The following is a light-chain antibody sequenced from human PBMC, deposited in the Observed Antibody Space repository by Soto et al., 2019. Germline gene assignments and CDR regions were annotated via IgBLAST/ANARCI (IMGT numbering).Light chain of an antibody. CDR1: TSDVRGYNY. J-gene: IGLJ1*01. V-gene: IGLV2-14*01. CDR2: EVS. CDR3: TSYTSSNNLV. Sequence: QSVLTQPASVSGSPGQSITISCTGTTSDVRGYNYVSWYQHHPGKAPKLMIFEVSNRPSGVSNRFSGSKSGNTASLSISGLQTEDEADYYCTSYTSSNNLVFGNGTKVTVL.